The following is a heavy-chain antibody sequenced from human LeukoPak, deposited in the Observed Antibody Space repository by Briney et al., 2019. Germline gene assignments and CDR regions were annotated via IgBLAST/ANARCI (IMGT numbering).Heavy chain of an antibody. D-gene: IGHD3-22*01. CDR2: INPSGGST. V-gene: IGHV1-46*01. Sequence: ASVKVSCKASGYTFTSYYMHWVRQAPGQGLEWMGIINPSGGSTSYAQKFQGRVTMTTDTSTSTAYMELRSLRSDDTAVYYCARDSYDSSGYYDYWGQGTLVTVSS. CDR3: ARDSYDSSGYYDY. CDR1: GYTFTSYY. J-gene: IGHJ4*02.